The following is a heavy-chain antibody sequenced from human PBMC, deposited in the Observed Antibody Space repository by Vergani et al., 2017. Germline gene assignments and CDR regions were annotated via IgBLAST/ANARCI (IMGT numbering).Heavy chain of an antibody. CDR3: ARESAGGCYSTNDRPSNGADEYYYYDDMDV. D-gene: IGHD2/OR15-2a*01. CDR2: INPNSGGT. J-gene: IGHJ6*03. Sequence: QVQLVQSGAEVKKPGASVKVSCKASGYTFTGYYMHWVRQAPGQGLEWMGWINPNSGGTNYAQKFQGRVTMTRDTSTSTAYMELSRLRSDDTAVYYLARESAGGCYSTNDRPSNGADEYYYYDDMDVWGKGTTVTVSS. CDR1: GYTFTGYY. V-gene: IGHV1-2*02.